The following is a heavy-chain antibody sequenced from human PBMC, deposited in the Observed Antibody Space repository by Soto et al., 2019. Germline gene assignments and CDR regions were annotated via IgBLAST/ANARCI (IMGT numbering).Heavy chain of an antibody. CDR1: SYTFSSYS. D-gene: IGHD3-3*01. V-gene: IGHV1-3*01. J-gene: IGHJ4*02. Sequence: SLYVSCKASSYTFSSYSMHWVRQAPGQRLEWMGWINAGNGNRKYSQKFQGRVTITRDTSASTAYMELSSLRSEDTAVYYCARDRGVGGPGDYWGQGTLVSVSS. CDR2: INAGNGNR. CDR3: ARDRGVGGPGDY.